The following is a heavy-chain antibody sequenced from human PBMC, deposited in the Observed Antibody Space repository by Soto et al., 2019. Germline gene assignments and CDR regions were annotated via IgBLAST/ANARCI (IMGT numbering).Heavy chain of an antibody. CDR1: GYTFTSYG. CDR3: VVAAQPYYFDY. J-gene: IGHJ4*02. D-gene: IGHD2-15*01. Sequence: QVQLVQSGAEVKKPGASVKVSCKASGYTFTSYGVSWVRQAPGQGLEWMRWISAYNGNTNYAQKLQGRVTITTDTSTSTAYMELRSLRSDDTAVYYCVVAAQPYYFDYWGQGTLVTVSS. V-gene: IGHV1-18*01. CDR2: ISAYNGNT.